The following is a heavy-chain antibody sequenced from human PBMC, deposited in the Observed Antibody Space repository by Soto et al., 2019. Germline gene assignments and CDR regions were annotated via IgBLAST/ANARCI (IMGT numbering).Heavy chain of an antibody. Sequence: SETLSLTCTVSGGSISTSSYYWGWIRQPPGKGLEWIGYVYYSGSTNYSPSLKSRVTISVDTSKNQLSLRLSSVTAADTAVYYCARAYYDTAGYSLDPWGQGALVT. CDR3: ARAYYDTAGYSLDP. D-gene: IGHD3-22*01. J-gene: IGHJ5*02. V-gene: IGHV4-61*05. CDR2: VYYSGST. CDR1: GGSISTSSYY.